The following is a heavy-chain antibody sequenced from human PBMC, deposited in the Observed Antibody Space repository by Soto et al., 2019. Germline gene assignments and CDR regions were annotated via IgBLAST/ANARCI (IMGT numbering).Heavy chain of an antibody. Sequence: PSETLSLTCTVSGGSISSYYWSWIRQPPGKGLEWIEYIYYSGSTNYNPSLQSRVTISVDTSKNHISLKLSSVTAADTAVYYCARAPRYCSGGSCSDYWGQGTMVTVYS. D-gene: IGHD2-15*01. CDR3: ARAPRYCSGGSCSDY. CDR2: IYYSGST. CDR1: GGSISSYY. J-gene: IGHJ4*02. V-gene: IGHV4-59*01.